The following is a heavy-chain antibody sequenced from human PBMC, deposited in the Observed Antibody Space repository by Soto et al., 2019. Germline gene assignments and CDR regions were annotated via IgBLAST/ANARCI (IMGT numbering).Heavy chain of an antibody. D-gene: IGHD5-12*01. CDR2: ISSRSSYT. Sequence: GGSLRLSCAASGFTFSDYYMSWIRQAPGKGLEWVSYISSRSSYTNFADSVKGRFTISRDNAKNSLYLQMNSLIAEDTAVYYCAREGVAPYYYYGMDVWGQGTPVTVSS. V-gene: IGHV3-11*05. J-gene: IGHJ6*02. CDR3: AREGVAPYYYYGMDV. CDR1: GFTFSDYY.